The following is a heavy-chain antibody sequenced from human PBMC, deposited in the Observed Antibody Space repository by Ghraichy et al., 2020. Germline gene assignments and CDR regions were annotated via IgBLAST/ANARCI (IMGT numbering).Heavy chain of an antibody. D-gene: IGHD6-19*01. Sequence: GGSLRLSCAASGFTFSSYGMHWVRQAPGKGLEWVAVISYDGSNKYYADSVKGRFTISRDNSKNTLYLQMNSLRAEDTAVYYCAKDFFEWLVRYYYYYGMDVWGQGTTVTVSS. CDR3: AKDFFEWLVRYYYYYGMDV. V-gene: IGHV3-30*18. CDR2: ISYDGSNK. CDR1: GFTFSSYG. J-gene: IGHJ6*02.